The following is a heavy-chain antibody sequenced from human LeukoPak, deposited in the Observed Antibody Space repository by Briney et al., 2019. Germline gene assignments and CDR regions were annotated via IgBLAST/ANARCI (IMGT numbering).Heavy chain of an antibody. J-gene: IGHJ4*02. Sequence: QPGGSLRLSCAASVFTISSYWMHWVRQAPGKGLVWVSRIYSAGTGTGYADSVKGRFTISRDNAKNTLYLQMTSLRAEDTAVYYCAGGSATAPDFWGQGTLVTVSS. CDR3: AGGSATAPDF. D-gene: IGHD5-18*01. CDR1: VFTISSYW. CDR2: IYSAGTGT. V-gene: IGHV3-74*01.